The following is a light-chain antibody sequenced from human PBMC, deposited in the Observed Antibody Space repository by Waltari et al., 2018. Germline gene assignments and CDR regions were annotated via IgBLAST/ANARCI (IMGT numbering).Light chain of an antibody. Sequence: QSVLTQPPSVSGAPGQRVTISCTGSRPNIGENYDVHRYQQLPRQAPKLLIHGNSKRPAGVPARFSGSKSGTSAALAITGLQAEDEADYYCQTYDSNLSGVVFGGGTKLTVL. CDR2: GNS. CDR1: RPNIGENYD. J-gene: IGLJ3*02. CDR3: QTYDSNLSGVV. V-gene: IGLV1-40*01.